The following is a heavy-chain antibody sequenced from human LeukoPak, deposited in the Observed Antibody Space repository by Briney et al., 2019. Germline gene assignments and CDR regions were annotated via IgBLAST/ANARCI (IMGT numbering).Heavy chain of an antibody. CDR2: ISGSGGTT. V-gene: IGHV3-23*01. CDR1: GFIFSTCA. Sequence: GGSLRLSCSASGFIFSTCAMSWVRQAPGKGLEWVSAISGSGGTTYYADSVRGRFTISRDNSKNTLFLQMNSLRAEDTAVYYCAKDRSSSSWFDGYDFWGQGTMVTVSS. D-gene: IGHD6-13*01. J-gene: IGHJ3*01. CDR3: AKDRSSSSWFDGYDF.